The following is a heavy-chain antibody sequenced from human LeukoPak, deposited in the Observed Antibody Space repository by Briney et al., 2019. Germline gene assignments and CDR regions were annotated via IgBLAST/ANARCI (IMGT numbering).Heavy chain of an antibody. V-gene: IGHV4-34*01. CDR1: GGSFSGYY. Sequence: SENLSLTCAVYGGSFSGYYWSWIRQPPGKGLEWIGEINHSGSTNYNPSLKSRVTISVDTSKNQFSLKLSSVTAADTAVYYCARGPSIQLWSDPYYYYGMDVWGQGTTVTVSS. J-gene: IGHJ6*02. D-gene: IGHD5-18*01. CDR2: INHSGST. CDR3: ARGPSIQLWSDPYYYYGMDV.